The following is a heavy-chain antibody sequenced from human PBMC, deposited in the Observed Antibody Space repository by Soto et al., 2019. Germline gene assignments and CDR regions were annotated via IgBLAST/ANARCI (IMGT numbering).Heavy chain of an antibody. CDR3: AGQHHRYYYYYGMDV. CDR1: GFTFSSYW. V-gene: IGHV3-74*01. Sequence: PGGSLRLSCAASGFTFSSYWMHWVRQAPGKGLVWVSRINSDGSSTSYADSVKGRFTISRDNAKNTLYLQMSSLRSEDTAVYYCAGQHHRYYYYYGMDVWGQGTTVTVSS. J-gene: IGHJ6*02. CDR2: INSDGSST.